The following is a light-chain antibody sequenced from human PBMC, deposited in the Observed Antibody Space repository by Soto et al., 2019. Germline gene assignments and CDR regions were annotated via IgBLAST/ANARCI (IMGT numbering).Light chain of an antibody. J-gene: IGKJ2*01. CDR1: QSVSSN. CDR3: PQYNTWNT. Sequence: EIVMTQSPATLSVSPGEIATLSCRASQSVSSNFAWYQQKPGQAPRLLIYGASTRATCIPARFSGSVSGTEFTLTISSLQAEELEVYNCPQYNTWNTFGQGTQLEIK. CDR2: GAS. V-gene: IGKV3-15*01.